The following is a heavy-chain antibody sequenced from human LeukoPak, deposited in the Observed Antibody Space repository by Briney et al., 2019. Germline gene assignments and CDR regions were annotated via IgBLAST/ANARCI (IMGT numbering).Heavy chain of an antibody. D-gene: IGHD3-10*01. CDR2: INPNSGGT. Sequence: ASVKVSCKASGYTFTGYYMHWVRQAPGQGLEWMGWINPNSGGTNYAQKFHGRVPMTRDTSLSTAYMELSSLRSDDTAVYYCARGDKKENLSGPSGYFDPWGQGSLVTVSS. CDR3: ARGDKKENLSGPSGYFDP. CDR1: GYTFTGYY. J-gene: IGHJ5*02. V-gene: IGHV1-2*02.